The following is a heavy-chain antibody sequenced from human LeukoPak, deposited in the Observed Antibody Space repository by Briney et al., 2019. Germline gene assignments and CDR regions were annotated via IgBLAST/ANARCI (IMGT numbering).Heavy chain of an antibody. CDR1: GFTFSSYS. CDR2: ISSSSSCI. CDR3: ARVVSVGSGYDY. V-gene: IGHV3-21*01. J-gene: IGHJ4*02. D-gene: IGHD3-22*01. Sequence: GGSLRLSCAASGFTFSSYSMNWVRQAPGKGLEWVSSISSSSSCIYYADSVKGRFTISRDNAKNSLYLQMNSLRAEDTAVYYCARVVSVGSGYDYWGQGTLVTVSS.